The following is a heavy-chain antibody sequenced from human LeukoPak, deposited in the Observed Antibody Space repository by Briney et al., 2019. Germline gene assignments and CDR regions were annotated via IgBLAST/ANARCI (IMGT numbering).Heavy chain of an antibody. D-gene: IGHD2-2*02. CDR1: GFTFSSYA. CDR2: ISYDGRNK. V-gene: IGHV3-30*04. Sequence: GGSLRLSCVASGFTFSSYAMHWVRQAPGKGLEWVAVISYDGRNKKYADSVKGRFTISRDNSKNTVYLQMNSLRSEDTAVYYCARVAAEVVGVPGAIGFGWLRRDYYYMDVWGKGTTVTVSS. J-gene: IGHJ6*03. CDR3: ARVAAEVVGVPGAIGFGWLRRDYYYMDV.